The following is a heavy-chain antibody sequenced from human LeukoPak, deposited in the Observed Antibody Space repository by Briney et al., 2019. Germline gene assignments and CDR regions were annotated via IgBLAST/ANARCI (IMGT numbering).Heavy chain of an antibody. V-gene: IGHV4-34*01. D-gene: IGHD6-6*01. CDR2: INHSGST. Sequence: SETLSLTCGVYGGSFSGYHWTWIRLRPGKGLEWIGDINHSGSTHYNPSLKSRVTISVDTSNNQFSLKLHSVTAANTAVYYCARGFPSSSRWFDPWGQGTLVTVSS. CDR3: ARGFPSSSRWFDP. CDR1: GGSFSGYH. J-gene: IGHJ5*02.